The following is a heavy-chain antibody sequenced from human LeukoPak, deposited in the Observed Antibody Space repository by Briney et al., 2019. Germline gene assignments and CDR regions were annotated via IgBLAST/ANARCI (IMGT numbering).Heavy chain of an antibody. Sequence: ASETLSLTCAVSGSAISNNALWGWIRQPPGKGLEWIGYIYHSGSTYYNPPLKSRVTMSADTSKNQFSLKLTSVTAVDTAVYYCARMVSGSGTYHFDSWGQGTLVTVSS. J-gene: IGHJ4*02. CDR3: ARMVSGSGTYHFDS. CDR2: IYHSGST. CDR1: GSAISNNAL. V-gene: IGHV4-28*01. D-gene: IGHD3-10*01.